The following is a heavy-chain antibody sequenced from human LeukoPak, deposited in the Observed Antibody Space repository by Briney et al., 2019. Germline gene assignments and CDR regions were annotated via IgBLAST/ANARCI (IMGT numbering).Heavy chain of an antibody. CDR1: GFTFSNYA. D-gene: IGHD7-27*01. Sequence: RGSLRLSCSASGFTFSNYAMHWVRQGPGKGLEYVSAINSNGGSTYYADSMKGRFIISRDNSKNTLYLQMSSLRAEDTAVYYCVRNWGNLDYWGQGTLVTVSS. J-gene: IGHJ4*02. CDR3: VRNWGNLDY. CDR2: INSNGGST. V-gene: IGHV3-64D*06.